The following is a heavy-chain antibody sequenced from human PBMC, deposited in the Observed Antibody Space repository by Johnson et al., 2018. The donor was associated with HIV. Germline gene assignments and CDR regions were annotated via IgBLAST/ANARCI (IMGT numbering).Heavy chain of an antibody. Sequence: VQLVESGGGVVQPGRSLRLSCAASGFTFDDYAMHWVRQAPGKGLEWVSGISWNSGSIGYADSVKGRFTISRDNAKNSLYLQMDSLRAEDTAMYYCARAKDAAYPYDAFDVWGHGTMVTVSS. CDR1: GFTFDDYA. V-gene: IGHV3-9*01. D-gene: IGHD2-15*01. J-gene: IGHJ3*01. CDR3: ARAKDAAYPYDAFDV. CDR2: ISWNSGSI.